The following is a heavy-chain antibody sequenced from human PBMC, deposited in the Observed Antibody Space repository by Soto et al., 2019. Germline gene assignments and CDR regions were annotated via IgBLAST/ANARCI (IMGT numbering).Heavy chain of an antibody. CDR2: TIPIVGTA. D-gene: IGHD3-22*01. CDR1: GGTLTDYS. V-gene: IGHV1-69*08. Sequence: QVQLLQSGAEVKTPGSSVKVSCKPSGGTLTDYSFDWVRQAPGQGLEWMGRTIPIVGTASYAQKFQGRVTITADKSTSTVNMELSSLRSEDTAVYYCARKDSSSLDSWGQGTLVTVSA. CDR3: ARKDSSSLDS. J-gene: IGHJ4*02.